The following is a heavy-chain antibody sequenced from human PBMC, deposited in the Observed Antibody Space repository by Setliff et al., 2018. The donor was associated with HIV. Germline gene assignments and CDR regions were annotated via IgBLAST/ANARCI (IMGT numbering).Heavy chain of an antibody. Sequence: ASVKVSCKASGYTFTSYAISWVRQAPGQGLEWMGWISAYSGNTHYAQRLQDRVTMTTDTSTSTAYMDLRNLRSDDMAVYYCARHPSGWYGDYFFDYWGQGTLVTVSS. J-gene: IGHJ4*02. CDR1: GYTFTSYA. V-gene: IGHV1-18*03. CDR3: ARHPSGWYGDYFFDY. CDR2: ISAYSGNT. D-gene: IGHD4-17*01.